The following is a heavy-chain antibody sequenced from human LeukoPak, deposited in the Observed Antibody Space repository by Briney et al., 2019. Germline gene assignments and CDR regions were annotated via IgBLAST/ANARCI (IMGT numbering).Heavy chain of an antibody. Sequence: GESLKISCKGSGYSFTSYWIGWVRQMPGKGLEWMGIIFPGDFDSRYSPSFQGQVTISVDKSISTAYLQWSSLKASDTAMYYCARLIAVAGKGYFDYWGQGTLVTVSS. J-gene: IGHJ4*02. CDR1: GYSFTSYW. D-gene: IGHD6-19*01. CDR3: ARLIAVAGKGYFDY. V-gene: IGHV5-51*01. CDR2: IFPGDFDS.